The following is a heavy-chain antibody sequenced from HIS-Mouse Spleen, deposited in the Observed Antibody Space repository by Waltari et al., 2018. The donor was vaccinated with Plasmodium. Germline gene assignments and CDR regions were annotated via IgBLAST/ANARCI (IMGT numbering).Heavy chain of an antibody. D-gene: IGHD6-6*01. CDR1: GGSISSGAYY. Sequence: QVQLQESGPGLVKPSQTLSLTCTVSGGSISSGAYYWSWIRQHPGKGLEWFGYIYYSWRTYHHPSLKSRVAISVDTSKNQFSLNLSSVTAADTAVYYCARGMKSSSSAFDIWGQGTMVTVSS. CDR2: IYYSWRT. CDR3: ARGMKSSSSAFDI. J-gene: IGHJ3*02. V-gene: IGHV4-31*03.